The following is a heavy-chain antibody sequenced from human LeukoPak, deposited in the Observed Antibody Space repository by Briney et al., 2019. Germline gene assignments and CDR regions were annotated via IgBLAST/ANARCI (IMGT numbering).Heavy chain of an antibody. CDR2: ISGSGGST. D-gene: IGHD3-10*01. CDR3: AKGDGSGSSYGMDV. J-gene: IGHJ6*04. Sequence: GGSLRLSCAASGFTFDDYAMHWVRQAPGKGLEWVSAISGSGGSTYYADSVKGRFTISRDNSKNTLYLQMNSLRAEDTAVYYCAKGDGSGSSYGMDVWGKGTTVTVSS. CDR1: GFTFDDYA. V-gene: IGHV3-23*01.